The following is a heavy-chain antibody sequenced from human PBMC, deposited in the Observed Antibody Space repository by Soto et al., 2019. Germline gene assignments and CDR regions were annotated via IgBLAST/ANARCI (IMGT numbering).Heavy chain of an antibody. CDR2: IIPIFGTA. CDR1: GGTFSSYA. D-gene: IGHD6-13*01. Sequence: SVKVSCKASGGTFSSYAISWVRQAPGQGLEWMGGIIPIFGTASYAQKFQGRVTITADESTSTAYMELSSLRSEDTAVYYCAALAAAGIRGSAFDIWGQGTMVTVSS. V-gene: IGHV1-69*13. CDR3: AALAAAGIRGSAFDI. J-gene: IGHJ3*02.